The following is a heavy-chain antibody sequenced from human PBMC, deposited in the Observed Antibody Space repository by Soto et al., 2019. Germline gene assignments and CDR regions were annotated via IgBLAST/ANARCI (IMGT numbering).Heavy chain of an antibody. Sequence: GSLRLSCAASGFGFKDYYMTWLRQTPEKGLEWISTITISCANADYAASVKDRVTISRDNAHNSLYVQMSGLIAEDTALSFCAIDMYTNYVNYSDLWAEGTLVTVTS. CDR2: ITISCANA. D-gene: IGHD3-16*01. J-gene: IGHJ5*02. V-gene: IGHV3-11*05. CDR3: AIDMYTNYVNYSDL. CDR1: GFGFKDYY.